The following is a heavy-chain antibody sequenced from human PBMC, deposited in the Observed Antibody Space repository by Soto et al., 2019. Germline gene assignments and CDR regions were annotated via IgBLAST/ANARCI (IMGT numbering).Heavy chain of an antibody. CDR1: GFTFSDYT. Sequence: EVRLVESGGGLVQPGRSLPLSCSGSGFTFSDYTISWFRQAPGKGLEWVGFIRRRDNGGSAEYAASVKGRFTISRDDSSSIAYLQMNILATEETAVYYCVRVRTVVDPWGQGTLVTVSS. CDR3: VRVRTVVDP. CDR2: IRRRDNGGSA. V-gene: IGHV3-49*03. D-gene: IGHD3-10*01. J-gene: IGHJ5*02.